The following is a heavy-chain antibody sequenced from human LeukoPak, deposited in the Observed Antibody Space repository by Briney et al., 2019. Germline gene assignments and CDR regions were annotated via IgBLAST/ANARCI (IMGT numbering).Heavy chain of an antibody. D-gene: IGHD3-3*01. CDR1: GYTFTGYY. V-gene: IGHV1-2*02. CDR2: INPNSGGT. J-gene: IGHJ4*02. Sequence: GASVKVSCKASGYTFTGYYMHWVRQAPGQGLEWMGWINPNSGGTNYAQKFQGRVTMTRDTSISTAYMELSRLRSDDTAVYYCARVDFWSGYFGGMDYWGQGTLVTVSS. CDR3: ARVDFWSGYFGGMDY.